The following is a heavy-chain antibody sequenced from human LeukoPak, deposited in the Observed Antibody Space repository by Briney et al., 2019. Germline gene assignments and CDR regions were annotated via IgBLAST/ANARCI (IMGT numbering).Heavy chain of an antibody. CDR2: ISSSSSYI. D-gene: IGHD3-22*01. Sequence: GGSLRLSCAASGFTFSSYSMNWVRQAPGKGLEWVSSISSSSSYIYYADSVKGRFTSSRDNAKNSLYLQMNSLRAEDTAVYYCARSYDSSGYYWYYFDYWGQGTLVTVSS. CDR3: ARSYDSSGYYWYYFDY. CDR1: GFTFSSYS. V-gene: IGHV3-21*01. J-gene: IGHJ4*02.